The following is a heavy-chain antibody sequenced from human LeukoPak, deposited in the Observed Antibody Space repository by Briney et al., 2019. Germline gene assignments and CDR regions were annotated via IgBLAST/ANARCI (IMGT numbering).Heavy chain of an antibody. J-gene: IGHJ3*02. CDR3: ARDRGYSYGNAFDI. V-gene: IGHV4-30-2*01. Sequence: PSQTLSLTCAVPGGSISSGGYSWSWIRQPPGKGLEWIGYIYHSGSTYYNPSLKSRVTISVDRSKNQFSLKLSSVTAADTAVYYCARDRGYSYGNAFDIWGQGTMVTVSS. CDR1: GGSISSGGYS. CDR2: IYHSGST. D-gene: IGHD5-18*01.